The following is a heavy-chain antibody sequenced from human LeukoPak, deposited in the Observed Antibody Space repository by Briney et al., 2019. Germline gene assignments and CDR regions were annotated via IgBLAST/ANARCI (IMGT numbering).Heavy chain of an antibody. J-gene: IGHJ4*02. V-gene: IGHV4-30-4*01. CDR2: IYHSGTT. D-gene: IGHD4-17*01. Sequence: PSETLSLTCIVSGDSISSGDYYWSWIRQPPGKGLEWIGYIYHSGTTYYNPPLRRRVRISVDTSKNQFSLNLTSVTAADTAVYYCAREGRVTTVTHIDYWGQGTLVTVSS. CDR3: AREGRVTTVTHIDY. CDR1: GDSISSGDYY.